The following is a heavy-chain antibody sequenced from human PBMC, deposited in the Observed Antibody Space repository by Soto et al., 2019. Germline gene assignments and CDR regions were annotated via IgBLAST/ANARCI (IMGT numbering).Heavy chain of an antibody. J-gene: IGHJ4*02. Sequence: ASVKVSCKASGFTIRSYGITWVRQAPGRGLEWMGWISGYSGQTKYAQNVQDRVTMTTDTSTSTAYMELRSLRSDDTAVYYCASLDSSGYLPFDYWGQGTLVTVSS. D-gene: IGHD3-22*01. V-gene: IGHV1-18*04. CDR3: ASLDSSGYLPFDY. CDR1: GFTIRSYG. CDR2: ISGYSGQT.